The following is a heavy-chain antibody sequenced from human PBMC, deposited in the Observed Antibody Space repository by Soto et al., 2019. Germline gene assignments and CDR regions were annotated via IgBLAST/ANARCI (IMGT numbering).Heavy chain of an antibody. CDR2: IYYSGST. Sequence: SETLSLTCTVPGGSISSGGYYWSWIRQHPGKGLEWIGYIYYSGSTYHNPSLKSRVTISVDTSKNQFSLKLSSVTAADTAVYYCARDKPVVPAAISLGYYYYGMDVWGQGTTVTVSS. V-gene: IGHV4-31*03. CDR1: GGSISSGGYY. CDR3: ARDKPVVPAAISLGYYYYGMDV. J-gene: IGHJ6*02. D-gene: IGHD2-2*01.